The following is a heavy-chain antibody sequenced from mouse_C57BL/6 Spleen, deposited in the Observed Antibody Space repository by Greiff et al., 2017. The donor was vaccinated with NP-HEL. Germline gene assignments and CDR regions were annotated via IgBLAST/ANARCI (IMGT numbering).Heavy chain of an antibody. Sequence: VQLQQSGAELVRPGSSVKLSCKASGYTFTSYWMDWVKQRPGQGLEWIGNIYPSDSETHYNQKFKDKATLTVDKSSSTAYMQLSSLTSEDSAVYYCAREGAYYGSSGNFDYWGQGTTLTVSS. CDR1: GYTFTSYW. CDR2: IYPSDSET. V-gene: IGHV1-61*01. J-gene: IGHJ2*01. D-gene: IGHD1-1*01. CDR3: AREGAYYGSSGNFDY.